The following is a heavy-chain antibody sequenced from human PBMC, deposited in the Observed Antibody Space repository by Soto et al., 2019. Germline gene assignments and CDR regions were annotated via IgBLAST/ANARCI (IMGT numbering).Heavy chain of an antibody. V-gene: IGHV3-53*01. D-gene: IGHD4-17*01. CDR1: GFTVSGKKY. CDR2: LYDVDGT. Sequence: DVHLVESGGGLIQPGGSLRLSCAASGFTVSGKKYLAWVRQAPGKGLEWVSALYDVDGTYYADSVKGRFTTSADSSKTIVCLQMNGLRPDDTAVYYCASWHLREHAYDIWGQGTAVTVSS. J-gene: IGHJ3*02. CDR3: ASWHLREHAYDI.